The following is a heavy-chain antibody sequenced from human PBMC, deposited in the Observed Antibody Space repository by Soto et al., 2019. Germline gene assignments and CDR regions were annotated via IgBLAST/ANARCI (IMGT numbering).Heavy chain of an antibody. V-gene: IGHV1-69*01. CDR2: IIPIFGTA. D-gene: IGHD1-26*01. CDR1: GGTFSSYA. J-gene: IGHJ4*02. CDR3: AGLPVGGYYFDY. Sequence: QVQLVQSGAEVKKPGSSVKVSCKASGGTFSSYAISWVRQAPGQGLEWMGGIIPIFGTANYAQKFQGRVTITADETKSKGYMELSRLRSEDTAVYLLAGLPVGGYYFDYWGQGTLVTVSS.